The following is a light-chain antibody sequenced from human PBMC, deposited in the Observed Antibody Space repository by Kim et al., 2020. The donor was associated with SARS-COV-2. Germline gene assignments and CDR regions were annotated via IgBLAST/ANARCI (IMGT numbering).Light chain of an antibody. CDR2: AAS. CDR3: QQYYRYPA. Sequence: SAASGDRVTIPCRAGQGISSYLAWYQQRPGKAPKLLIYAASTLQSGVPSRFSGSGSGTDFTLSISCLQSEDFATYYCQQYYRYPAFGGGTKVDIK. J-gene: IGKJ4*01. CDR1: QGISSY. V-gene: IGKV1-8*01.